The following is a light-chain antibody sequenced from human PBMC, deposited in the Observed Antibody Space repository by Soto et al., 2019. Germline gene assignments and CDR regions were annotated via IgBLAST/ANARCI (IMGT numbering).Light chain of an antibody. J-gene: IGLJ1*01. Sequence: QSDLTQPASVSGSPGQLITISCTGTSSDIGKYNYVSWYQQHPGKAPKLMIYDVSNRPSGVSNRFSGSKSGNTASLSISGLQAEDEADYYCSSYTSSSPRVLGTGTKVTVL. V-gene: IGLV2-14*01. CDR1: SSDIGKYNY. CDR3: SSYTSSSPRV. CDR2: DVS.